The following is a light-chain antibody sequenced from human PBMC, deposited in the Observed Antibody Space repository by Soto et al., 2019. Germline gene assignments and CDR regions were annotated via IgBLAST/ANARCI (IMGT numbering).Light chain of an antibody. J-gene: IGKJ1*01. Sequence: DIQMTQSPSALSAVVGDRVTITCRASRAIGDRLAWFQQKPGKAPRFLIQTASNLQGGVPSRFSGSGSGTEFILTTNNLQPEDFASYFCLQVYSFPRTFGLGTKVDIK. CDR2: TAS. CDR1: RAIGDR. V-gene: IGKV1-12*01. CDR3: LQVYSFPRT.